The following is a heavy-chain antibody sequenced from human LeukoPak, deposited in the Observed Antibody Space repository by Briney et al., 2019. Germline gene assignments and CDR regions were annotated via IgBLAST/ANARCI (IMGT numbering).Heavy chain of an antibody. D-gene: IGHD3-9*01. Sequence: GGSLRLSCAASGFTFSSYWMSWVRQAPGKGLEWVANIKQDGSEKYYVDSVKGRFTISRDNAKNSLYLQMNSLRAEDTAVYYCARDGTGLRYFDWLPYFDYWGQGTLVTVSS. J-gene: IGHJ4*02. CDR2: IKQDGSEK. CDR3: ARDGTGLRYFDWLPYFDY. CDR1: GFTFSSYW. V-gene: IGHV3-7*01.